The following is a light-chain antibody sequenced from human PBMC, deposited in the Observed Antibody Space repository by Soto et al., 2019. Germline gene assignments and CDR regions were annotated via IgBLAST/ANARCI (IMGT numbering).Light chain of an antibody. J-gene: IGKJ1*01. CDR2: GAS. CDR1: QSVSSSF. V-gene: IGKV3-20*01. CDR3: QQYGSSGT. Sequence: EIELTQSPGTLSVSPGERATLSCRASQSVSSSFLSCYQQPAGPAPMLLIYGASYRATGIPDLFSGSGSGTDFPLIISRLEPEDFAVYYCQQYGSSGTFGQGTKVDIK.